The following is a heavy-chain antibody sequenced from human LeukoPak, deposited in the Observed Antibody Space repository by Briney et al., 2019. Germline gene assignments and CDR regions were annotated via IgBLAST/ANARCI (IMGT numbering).Heavy chain of an antibody. V-gene: IGHV4-61*02. CDR3: ARASRGMDV. CDR2: IYTSGST. J-gene: IGHJ6*02. Sequence: SETLSLTCTDSGGSISSGSYYWSWIRQPAGKGLEWIGRIYTSGSTNYNPSLKSRVTISVDTSKNQFSLKLSSVTAADTAVYYCARASRGMDVWGQGTTVTVSS. CDR1: GGSISSGSYY.